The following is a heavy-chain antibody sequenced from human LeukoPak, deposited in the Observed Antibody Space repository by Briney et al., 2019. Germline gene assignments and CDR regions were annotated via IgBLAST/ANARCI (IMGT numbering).Heavy chain of an antibody. CDR2: INPDGSTI. D-gene: IGHD3-22*01. CDR3: AMDYYDSSGYYYPGY. J-gene: IGHJ4*02. Sequence: GGSLRLSCAASGFTFSNYWVHWVRQAPGKGLVWVSRINPDGSTIYYADSVKGRFTISRDNAKNSLYLQMNSLRAEDTAVYYCAMDYYDSSGYYYPGYWGQGTLVTVSS. CDR1: GFTFSNYW. V-gene: IGHV3-74*01.